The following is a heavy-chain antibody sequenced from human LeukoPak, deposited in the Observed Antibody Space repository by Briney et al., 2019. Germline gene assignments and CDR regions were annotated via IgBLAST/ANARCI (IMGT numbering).Heavy chain of an antibody. J-gene: IGHJ4*02. CDR2: ISSSGSTI. V-gene: IGHV3-48*04. CDR3: ARVRIPSYYDSSGYYGGLDY. D-gene: IGHD3-22*01. Sequence: GGSLRLACAASGFTFSSYSMNWVRQAPGKGLEWVSYISSSGSTIYYADSVKGRFTISRDNAKNSLYLQMNSLRAEDTAVYYCARVRIPSYYDSSGYYGGLDYWGQGTLVTVSS. CDR1: GFTFSSYS.